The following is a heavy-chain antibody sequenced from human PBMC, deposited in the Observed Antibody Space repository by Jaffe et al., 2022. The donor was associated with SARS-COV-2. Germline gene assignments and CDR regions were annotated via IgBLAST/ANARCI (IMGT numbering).Heavy chain of an antibody. Sequence: QVQLQESGPGLVKPSQTLSLTCTVSGGSISSGDYYWSWIRQPPGKGLEWIGYIYYSGSTYYNPSLKSRVTISVDTSKNQFSLKLSSVTAADTAVYYCARGTIGSYGDQIRSGAFDIWGQGTMVTVSS. J-gene: IGHJ3*02. D-gene: IGHD4-17*01. V-gene: IGHV4-30-4*01. CDR2: IYYSGST. CDR1: GGSISSGDYY. CDR3: ARGTIGSYGDQIRSGAFDI.